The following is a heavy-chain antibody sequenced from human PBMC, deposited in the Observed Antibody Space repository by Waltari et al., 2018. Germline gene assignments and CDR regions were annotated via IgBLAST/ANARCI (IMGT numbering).Heavy chain of an antibody. Sequence: QVQLVESGGGVVQPGGSLRLSCAASGFPFSSYGMHWVRQAPGKGLEWVAFIRYDGSNKYYADSVKGRFTISRDNSKNTLYLQMNSLRAEDTAVYYCAKSEAATPFDYWGQGTLVTVSS. D-gene: IGHD2-2*02. CDR3: AKSEAATPFDY. V-gene: IGHV3-30*02. J-gene: IGHJ4*02. CDR2: IRYDGSNK. CDR1: GFPFSSYG.